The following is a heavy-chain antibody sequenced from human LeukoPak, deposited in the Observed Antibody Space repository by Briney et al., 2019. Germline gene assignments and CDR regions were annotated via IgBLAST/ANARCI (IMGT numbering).Heavy chain of an antibody. D-gene: IGHD3-10*01. J-gene: IGHJ4*02. CDR3: AKQSGGSGTYYYY. Sequence: GGSLRLSCAASGFTFSSYAMTWVRQAPGKGLEWVSAIGGCGGSTYYADSVKGRFTISRDNSKNTLYLQMNSLRAEDTAVYYCAKQSGGSGTYYYYWGQGTLVTVSS. V-gene: IGHV3-23*01. CDR2: IGGCGGST. CDR1: GFTFSSYA.